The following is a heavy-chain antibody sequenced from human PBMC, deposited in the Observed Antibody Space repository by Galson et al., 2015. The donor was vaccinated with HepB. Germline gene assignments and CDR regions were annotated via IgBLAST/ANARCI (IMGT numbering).Heavy chain of an antibody. Sequence: SVKVSCKASGYTFTNYDINWVRQATGQGLEWMGWLNPNSGNTGYAQKFQGRVTITADESTSTAYMELSSLRSEDTAVYYCARDSTYGGNSVRYFDLWGRGTLVTVSS. D-gene: IGHD4-23*01. CDR2: LNPNSGNT. V-gene: IGHV1-8*01. CDR1: GYTFTNYD. J-gene: IGHJ2*01. CDR3: ARDSTYGGNSVRYFDL.